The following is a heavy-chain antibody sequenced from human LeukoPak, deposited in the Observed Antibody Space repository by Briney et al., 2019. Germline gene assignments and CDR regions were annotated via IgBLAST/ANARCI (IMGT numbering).Heavy chain of an antibody. D-gene: IGHD3-10*01. CDR1: GFTFSSYS. CDR3: AKNSYYYGSGSYTFDY. Sequence: KAGGSLRLSCAASGFTFSSYSMNWVRQAPGKGLEWVSSISSSSSYIYYADSVKGRFTISRDNSKNTLYLQMNSLRAEDTAVYYCAKNSYYYGSGSYTFDYWGQGTLVTVSS. CDR2: ISSSSSYI. J-gene: IGHJ4*02. V-gene: IGHV3-21*04.